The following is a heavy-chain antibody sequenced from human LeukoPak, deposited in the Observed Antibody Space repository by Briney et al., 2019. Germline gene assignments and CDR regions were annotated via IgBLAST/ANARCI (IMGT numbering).Heavy chain of an antibody. CDR1: GFTVNSNY. J-gene: IGHJ4*02. CDR3: TRDRGSYYYDTGY. CDR2: IYSGGET. V-gene: IGHV3-66*01. D-gene: IGHD3-22*01. Sequence: PGGSLRLSCSASGFTVNSNYMNWVRQAPGKGLEWVSVIYSGGETYYADSVKGRFTISRDISKNKLYLQMRSLGAEDTAVYYCTRDRGSYYYDTGYWGQGTLVTVSS.